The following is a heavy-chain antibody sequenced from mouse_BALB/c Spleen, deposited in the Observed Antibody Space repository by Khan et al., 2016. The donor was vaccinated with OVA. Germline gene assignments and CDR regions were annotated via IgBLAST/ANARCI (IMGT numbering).Heavy chain of an antibody. J-gene: IGHJ2*01. D-gene: IGHD2-3*01. V-gene: IGHV1S137*01. Sequence: QVQLQQPGPELVRPGVSVKISCKGSGYTFTDYAMHWVKQSHAKSLEWIGLISTYSGNTNYKQKFKGKATMTVDKSSSTAYMELARLTSEDSAIYYCTRPAYDGYYDYWGQGTTLTVSS. CDR1: GYTFTDYA. CDR3: TRPAYDGYYDY. CDR2: ISTYSGNT.